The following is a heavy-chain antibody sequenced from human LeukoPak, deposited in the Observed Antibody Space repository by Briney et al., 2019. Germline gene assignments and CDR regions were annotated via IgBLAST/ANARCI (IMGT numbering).Heavy chain of an antibody. V-gene: IGHV4-4*07. D-gene: IGHD5-24*01. Sequence: PSETLTLTCTVSGGTFNNYYWNWIRQPAGKGLEWIARIYSSGSTDYNPSLKSRVTMSFDTTNNQISLMLTPGPPADSAVYYCARARGRLHLIDYWGQGTLVTVSS. CDR2: IYSSGST. CDR3: ARARGRLHLIDY. J-gene: IGHJ4*02. CDR1: GGTFNNYY.